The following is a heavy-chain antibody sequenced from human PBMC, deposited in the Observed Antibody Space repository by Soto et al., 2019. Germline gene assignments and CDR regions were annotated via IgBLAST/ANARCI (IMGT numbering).Heavy chain of an antibody. CDR1: GGSMSSSNW. Sequence: QVQLQESGPGLVKPSGTLSLTCAVSGGSMSSSNWWSWVRQPPEKGLEWIGEIYQSGSTNYDSSLKSRVTISVDKSKNQFSLKLNSVTAADTAVYYCARYYVSGSYFDSWGQGTLVTVSS. CDR2: IYQSGST. D-gene: IGHD3-10*01. V-gene: IGHV4-4*02. CDR3: ARYYVSGSYFDS. J-gene: IGHJ5*01.